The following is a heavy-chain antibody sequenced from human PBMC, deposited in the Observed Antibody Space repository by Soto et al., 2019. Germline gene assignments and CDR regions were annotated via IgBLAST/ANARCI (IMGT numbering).Heavy chain of an antibody. J-gene: IGHJ4*02. CDR1: GDIFSSSA. Sequence: QVQLVQSGAEVKKPGSSVKVSCKASGDIFSSSAISWVRQAPGQGLEWMGTIIPMFSTANYAQKFQGRVTITADESTSTAYMELSSLRSEDTAMYYCARDTALNTLYFFDSWGQGTLVTVSS. CDR3: ARDTALNTLYFFDS. CDR2: IIPMFSTA. V-gene: IGHV1-69*15. D-gene: IGHD2-2*02.